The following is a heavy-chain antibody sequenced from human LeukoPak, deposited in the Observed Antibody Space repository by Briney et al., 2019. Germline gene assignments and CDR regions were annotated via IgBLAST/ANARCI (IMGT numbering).Heavy chain of an antibody. Sequence: GGSLRLSCAASGFTFSSYEMNWVRQAPGKVLEWVSYISSSGSTIYYADSVKGRFAISRDNAKNTLYLQMNSLRAEDTAVYYCTRGSIAYYYMDVWGKGTTVTISS. J-gene: IGHJ6*03. CDR1: GFTFSSYE. V-gene: IGHV3-48*03. CDR2: ISSSGSTI. D-gene: IGHD3-22*01. CDR3: TRGSIAYYYMDV.